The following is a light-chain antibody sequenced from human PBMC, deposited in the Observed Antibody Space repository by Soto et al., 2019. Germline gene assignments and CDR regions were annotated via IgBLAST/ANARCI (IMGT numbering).Light chain of an antibody. CDR3: SSYTSSSTLV. Sequence: QSALTQPASVSGSPGQSITISCTGTSSDVGGHNSVAWYQHNPGKAPKLMIYDVSNRPSGVSSRFSGSKSGNTASLSLSGLQAEGEADYYCSSYTSSSTLVFGTGTKVTV. CDR2: DVS. V-gene: IGLV2-14*01. J-gene: IGLJ1*01. CDR1: SSDVGGHNS.